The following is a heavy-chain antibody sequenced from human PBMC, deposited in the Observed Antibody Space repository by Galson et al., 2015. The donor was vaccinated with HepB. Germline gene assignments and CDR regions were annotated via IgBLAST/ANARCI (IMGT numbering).Heavy chain of an antibody. J-gene: IGHJ4*02. D-gene: IGHD6-19*01. Sequence: SLRLSCAASGVSLIIYGMYWVRQAPGKGLEWVAVISYDESDKHYADSVKGRFTISRDNSKNTLYLQMNSLRAEDTAIYYCAKGFSGWSRLNYLDSWGQGTRVAVSS. V-gene: IGHV3-30*18. CDR2: ISYDESDK. CDR1: GVSLIIYG. CDR3: AKGFSGWSRLNYLDS.